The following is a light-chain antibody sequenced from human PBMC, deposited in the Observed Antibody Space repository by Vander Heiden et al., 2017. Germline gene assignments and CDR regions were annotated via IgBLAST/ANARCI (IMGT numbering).Light chain of an antibody. CDR3: KQYIDWPLT. V-gene: IGKV3-15*01. Sequence: ASTLSVSPGERSTLSCRASQSISSHLAWYQQKPGQSPRLLFFAASTRATGIPARFTGSGSGTEFTLNISSLQSEDFAVYYCKQYIDWPLTFGGGTKVETK. J-gene: IGKJ4*01. CDR1: QSISSH. CDR2: AAS.